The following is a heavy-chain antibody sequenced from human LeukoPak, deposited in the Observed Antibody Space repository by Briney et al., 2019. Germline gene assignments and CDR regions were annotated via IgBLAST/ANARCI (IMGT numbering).Heavy chain of an antibody. CDR2: IYYSGST. CDR1: GGSISSYY. Sequence: NPSETLSLTCTVSGGSISSYYWSWIRQPPGKGLEWIGYIYYSGSTNYNPSLKSRVTMSVDTSKNQFSLKLSSVTAADTAVYYCARVPTRITIPRNYYYGMDVWGQGTTVTVSS. V-gene: IGHV4-59*12. D-gene: IGHD3-9*01. CDR3: ARVPTRITIPRNYYYGMDV. J-gene: IGHJ6*02.